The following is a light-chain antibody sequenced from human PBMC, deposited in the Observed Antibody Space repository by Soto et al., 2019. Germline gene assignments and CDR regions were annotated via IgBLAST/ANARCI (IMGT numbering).Light chain of an antibody. V-gene: IGKV3-20*01. CDR3: QQYGSSPYT. CDR2: GAS. CDR1: QSVSTSS. J-gene: IGKJ2*01. Sequence: EIVLTQSPGTLSLSPGERATLSCRASQSVSTSSLAWYQQKPGQAPRLLIYGASSRATGIPDRVSGSGSGADCTLSSSRLAPEDFAMYYCQQYGSSPYTFGQGTKLAIK.